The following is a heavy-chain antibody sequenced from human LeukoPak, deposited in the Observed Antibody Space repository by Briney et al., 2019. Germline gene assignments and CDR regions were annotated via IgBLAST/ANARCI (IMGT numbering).Heavy chain of an antibody. D-gene: IGHD6-19*01. Sequence: GGSLRLSCVASGFTISGSFMSWVRQAPGKGLEWVAVISYDGSNEYYADSVKGRFTISRDNSKNTLYLQMNSLRAEDTAVYYCARDSVVAGGIDYWGQGTLVTVSS. CDR2: ISYDGSNE. CDR3: ARDSVVAGGIDY. CDR1: GFTISGSF. V-gene: IGHV3-30-3*01. J-gene: IGHJ4*02.